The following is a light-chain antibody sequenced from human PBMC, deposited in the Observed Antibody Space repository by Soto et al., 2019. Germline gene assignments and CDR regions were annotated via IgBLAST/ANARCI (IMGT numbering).Light chain of an antibody. Sequence: EIVMTQSPGTLSLSPGERATLSCRASQSVRSNYLAWYQQKAGQAPRFLIYDASTRATDIPDRFSGSGSGTDFTLTISRLEPEDFAVYYCQQYGRSPLTFGGGTKVEIK. CDR1: QSVRSNY. CDR3: QQYGRSPLT. V-gene: IGKV3-20*01. J-gene: IGKJ4*01. CDR2: DAS.